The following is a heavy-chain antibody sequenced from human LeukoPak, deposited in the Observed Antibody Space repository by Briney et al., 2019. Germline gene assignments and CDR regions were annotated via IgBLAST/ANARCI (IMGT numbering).Heavy chain of an antibody. CDR2: IYYSGST. J-gene: IGHJ3*02. V-gene: IGHV4-30-4*08. CDR3: ARCDFWSGPNDAFDI. Sequence: KPSQTLSLTCTVSGGSSSGSDYYWSWIGQPPGKGLEWISNIYYSGSTYYNPTLERRFTISVDTSKNQFSLKLSSVTAADTAVYYGARCDFWSGPNDAFDIWGQGTMVTVSS. D-gene: IGHD3-3*01. CDR1: GGSSSGSDYY.